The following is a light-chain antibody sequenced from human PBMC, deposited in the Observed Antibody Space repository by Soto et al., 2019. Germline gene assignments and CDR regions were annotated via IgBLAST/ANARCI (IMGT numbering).Light chain of an antibody. Sequence: QSVLTQPPSASGSPGQSVTISCTGTSSDVGNYNYVSWYQQYPGKAPKLMIYEVNKRPSGVPDRFSGSKSGNTASLTVSGLQAEDEADYYCTSYAAGKNVVFGGGIKVTVL. J-gene: IGLJ2*01. CDR2: EVN. V-gene: IGLV2-8*01. CDR1: SSDVGNYNY. CDR3: TSYAAGKNVV.